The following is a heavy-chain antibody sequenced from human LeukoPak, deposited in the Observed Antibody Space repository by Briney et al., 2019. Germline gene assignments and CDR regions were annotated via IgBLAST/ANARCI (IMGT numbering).Heavy chain of an antibody. CDR3: AKDIALWSGYHDAFDI. CDR2: ISWNTARL. Sequence: PGGSLRLSCAASGFTFYDYAMQWVRHAPGKGLEGVSGISWNTARLGYAASVNGRFTISTDHAKNSLYLQMNSLRAEDTALYYCAKDIALWSGYHDAFDIWGQGTMVTVSS. J-gene: IGHJ3*02. D-gene: IGHD3-3*01. CDR1: GFTFYDYA. V-gene: IGHV3-9*01.